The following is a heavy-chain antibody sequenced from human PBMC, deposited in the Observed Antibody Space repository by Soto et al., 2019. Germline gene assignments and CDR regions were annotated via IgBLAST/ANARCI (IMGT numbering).Heavy chain of an antibody. V-gene: IGHV4-39*01. CDR2: IHGNGGT. CDR3: ASRYGPSEFDH. J-gene: IGHJ4*02. CDR1: GDSISSSSYY. Sequence: QLQLEESGPGLVKSSETLSLTCSVSGDSISSSSYYWGWIRQSPGEGLEWIGNIHGNGGTQYNPSLSRRVIISVDTSANQFSRRLTSVTAADTAVYYCASRYGPSEFDHGGQGSLVTVSS. D-gene: IGHD3-9*01.